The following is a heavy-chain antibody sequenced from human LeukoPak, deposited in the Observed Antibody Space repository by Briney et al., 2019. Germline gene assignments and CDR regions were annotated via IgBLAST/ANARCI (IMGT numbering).Heavy chain of an antibody. CDR3: SRIPKLAPTGDFDC. CDR2: IDPANGAT. J-gene: IGHJ4*02. V-gene: IGHV1-2*02. D-gene: IGHD1-1*01. CDR1: GYTFTDFS. Sequence: ASVKVSCKTSGYTFTDFSIHWVRQAPGQGLEWMGYIDPANGATRYAQKLQGRVTITRDTSSTTAYMDLRSLRSDDTAVYYCSRIPKLAPTGDFDCWGQGTLVTVSS.